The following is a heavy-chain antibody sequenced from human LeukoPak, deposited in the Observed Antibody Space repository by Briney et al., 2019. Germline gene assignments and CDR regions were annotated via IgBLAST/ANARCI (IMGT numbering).Heavy chain of an antibody. D-gene: IGHD3-10*01. CDR3: ARQAYYGSGSYSY. J-gene: IGHJ4*02. V-gene: IGHV4-39*01. Sequence: SETLSLTRTVSGGSISSSSYYWGWIRQPPGKGLEWIGSIYYSGSTYYNPSLKSRVTISVDTSKNQFSLKLSSVTAADTAMYYCARQAYYGSGSYSYWGQGTLVTVSS. CDR1: GGSISSSSYY. CDR2: IYYSGST.